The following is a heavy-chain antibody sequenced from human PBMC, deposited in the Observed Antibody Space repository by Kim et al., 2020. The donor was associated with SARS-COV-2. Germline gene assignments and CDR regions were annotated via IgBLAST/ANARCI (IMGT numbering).Heavy chain of an antibody. D-gene: IGHD2-2*02. Sequence: GGSLRLSCAASGFTFSSYAITWVRQAPGKGLEWVSCIGGSGDSTFYACSVKGRFTITSDNSENTLYLQTNSLRVEDTAGCYCARGNSASCYSAMDVWGQGTTVTVS. V-gene: IGHV3-23*01. CDR2: IGGSGDST. CDR3: ARGNSASCYSAMDV. CDR1: GFTFSSYA. J-gene: IGHJ6*02.